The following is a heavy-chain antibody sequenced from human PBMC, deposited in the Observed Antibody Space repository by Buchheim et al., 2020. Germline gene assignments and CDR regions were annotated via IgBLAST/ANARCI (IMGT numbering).Heavy chain of an antibody. V-gene: IGHV3-15*01. CDR3: TTAVLDDSSGNDAFDI. CDR1: GFTFSSYA. D-gene: IGHD3-22*01. CDR2: IKSKTDGGTT. J-gene: IGHJ3*02. Sequence: EVQLLESGGGLVQPRGSLRLSCAASGFTFSSYAMSWVRQAPGKGLEWVGRIKSKTDGGTTDYAAPVKGRFTISRDDSKNTLYLQMNSLKTEDTAVYYCTTAVLDDSSGNDAFDIWGQGT.